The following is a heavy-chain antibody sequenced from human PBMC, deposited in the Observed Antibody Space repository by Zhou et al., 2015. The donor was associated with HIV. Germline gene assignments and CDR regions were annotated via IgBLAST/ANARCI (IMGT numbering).Heavy chain of an antibody. CDR1: GGTFSRYA. D-gene: IGHD3-22*01. V-gene: IGHV1-69*01. Sequence: QVQVVQSGAEVKTPGSSVKLSCTVSGGTFSRYAITWVRQAPGQGLEWMGGIIPMFGTPNYAQKFQGRIAISADESTGTAYMDLSGLRFEDTAVYFCARSSVNHDNAFDIWGQGTKVIVSS. J-gene: IGHJ3*02. CDR2: IIPMFGTP. CDR3: ARSSVNHDNAFDI.